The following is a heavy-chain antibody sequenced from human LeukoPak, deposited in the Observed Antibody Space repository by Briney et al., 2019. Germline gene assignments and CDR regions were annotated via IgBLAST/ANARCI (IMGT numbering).Heavy chain of an antibody. V-gene: IGHV3-74*01. CDR2: IDSDGSKT. CDR3: VRLSGGYYCLIDH. Sequence: GGSLRLSCVASGFTFSSHLMHWVRQVPGKGLVWVSRIDSDGSKTDYADAVKGRFTFSRDNGRNTLYLQLNSLRAEDTAVYYCVRLSGGYYCLIDHWGQGTLVTVSS. CDR1: GFTFSSHL. J-gene: IGHJ4*02. D-gene: IGHD3-22*01.